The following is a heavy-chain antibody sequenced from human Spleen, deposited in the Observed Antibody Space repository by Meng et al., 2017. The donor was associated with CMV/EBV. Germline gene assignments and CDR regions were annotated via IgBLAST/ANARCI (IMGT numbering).Heavy chain of an antibody. V-gene: IGHV1-2*02. CDR1: GYTFTAYY. Sequence: SGYTFTAYYIHWVRPAPGQGLEWMGWINPISDGTKYAQRFQGRVSLTRDTTISTAYMEVTRLRSDDTAVYFCARAPLYYDGNGYDSWGRGTLVTVSS. CDR3: ARAPLYYDGNGYDS. D-gene: IGHD3-22*01. CDR2: INPISDGT. J-gene: IGHJ4*02.